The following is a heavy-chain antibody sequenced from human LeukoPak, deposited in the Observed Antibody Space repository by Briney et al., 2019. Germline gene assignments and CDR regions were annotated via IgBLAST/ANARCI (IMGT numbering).Heavy chain of an antibody. Sequence: SETLSLTCTVSGVSISSSGYYWGWVRQPPGKGLEWIGSISYSGNTYYNPSLRSRVTISEDTPKNQFSLKLTSVTAADTAVYYCARRSHLYSWYYWGQGTLVTVSS. J-gene: IGHJ4*02. CDR3: ARRSHLYSWYY. CDR1: GVSISSSGYY. V-gene: IGHV4-39*01. CDR2: ISYSGNT. D-gene: IGHD6-13*01.